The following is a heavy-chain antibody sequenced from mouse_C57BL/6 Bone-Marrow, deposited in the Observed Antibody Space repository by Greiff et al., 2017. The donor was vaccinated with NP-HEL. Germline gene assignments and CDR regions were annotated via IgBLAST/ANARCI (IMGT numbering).Heavy chain of an antibody. Sequence: QVQLQQPGAELVMPGASVKLSCKASGYTFTSYWMHWVKQRPGQGLEWIGEIDPSDSYTNYNQKFKGKSTLTVDTSSSTASMQLSSLTSEDSAVYYCAREGPYSNSGGYWGQGTTLTVSS. CDR1: GYTFTSYW. D-gene: IGHD2-5*01. J-gene: IGHJ2*01. CDR3: AREGPYSNSGGY. V-gene: IGHV1-69*01. CDR2: IDPSDSYT.